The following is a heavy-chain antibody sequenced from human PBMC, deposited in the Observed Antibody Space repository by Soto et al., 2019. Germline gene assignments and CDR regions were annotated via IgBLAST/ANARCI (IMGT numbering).Heavy chain of an antibody. CDR2: INHSGST. D-gene: IGHD3-10*01. CDR3: ARGKYYGSGVEGGYFDY. CDR1: GGSFSGYY. Sequence: PSETLSLTCAVYGGSFSGYYWSWIRQPPGKGLEWIGEINHSGSTNYNPSLKSRVTISVDTSKNQFSLKLSSVTAADTAVYYCARGKYYGSGVEGGYFDYWGQGTLVTVSS. V-gene: IGHV4-34*01. J-gene: IGHJ4*02.